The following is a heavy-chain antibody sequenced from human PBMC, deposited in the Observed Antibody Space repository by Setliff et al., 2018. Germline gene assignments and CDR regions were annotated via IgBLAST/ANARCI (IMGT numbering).Heavy chain of an antibody. V-gene: IGHV4-34*01. Sequence: PSETLSLTCTVSGGSISSYYWNWIRQPPWKGLEWIGEINHSGTTNYNPSLKSRVTISVDTSKNQFSLKLRSVTAADTAMYYCARGYYYDSSSYSTDYFDYWGQGTLVTVSS. D-gene: IGHD3-22*01. CDR3: ARGYYYDSSSYSTDYFDY. J-gene: IGHJ4*02. CDR2: INHSGTT. CDR1: GGSISSYY.